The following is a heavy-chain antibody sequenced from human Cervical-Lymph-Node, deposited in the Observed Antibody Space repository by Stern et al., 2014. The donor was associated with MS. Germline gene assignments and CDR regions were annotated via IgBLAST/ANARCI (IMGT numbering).Heavy chain of an antibody. CDR1: GGTFSKFP. CDR3: ALSSETSDRWYSLGYDL. Sequence: QLQLVESGAEVTKPGSSVKVSCKVSGGTFSKFPSSWVRQAPGQGLEWMGGIFPVFGTPTYAQEFRGSVTITADVSTSTVYMELSSLRSDDTAVYYCALSSETSDRWYSLGYDLWGQGTLVTVSS. V-gene: IGHV1-69*01. D-gene: IGHD6-13*01. CDR2: IFPVFGTP. J-gene: IGHJ5*02.